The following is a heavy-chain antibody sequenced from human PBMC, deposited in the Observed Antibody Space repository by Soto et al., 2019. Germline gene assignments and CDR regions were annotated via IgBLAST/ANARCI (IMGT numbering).Heavy chain of an antibody. Sequence: PSETLSLTCAVSGGSISSSNWWSWVRQPPGKGLEWIGEIYHSGSTNYNPSLKSRVTISVDKSKNQFSLKLSSVTAADTAVYYCARRYISGWSTRGYFDYWGQGTLVTVSS. J-gene: IGHJ4*02. CDR1: GGSISSSNW. V-gene: IGHV4-4*02. CDR3: ARRYISGWSTRGYFDY. D-gene: IGHD6-19*01. CDR2: IYHSGST.